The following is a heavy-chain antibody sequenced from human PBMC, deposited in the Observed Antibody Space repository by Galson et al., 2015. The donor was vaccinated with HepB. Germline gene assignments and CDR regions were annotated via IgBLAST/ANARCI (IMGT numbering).Heavy chain of an antibody. V-gene: IGHV6-1*01. J-gene: IGHJ3*02. CDR1: GDSVSSNCAA. D-gene: IGHD6-19*01. Sequence: CAISGDSVSSNCAAWNWIRQSPSRGLEWLGRTYYRSKWYNDYAVSVESRITINPDTSKNQFSLQLNSVTSEDTAVYYCPRAPGIAVDAIIVGFDIWGQGTM. CDR3: PRAPGIAVDAIIVGFDI. CDR2: TYYRSKWYN.